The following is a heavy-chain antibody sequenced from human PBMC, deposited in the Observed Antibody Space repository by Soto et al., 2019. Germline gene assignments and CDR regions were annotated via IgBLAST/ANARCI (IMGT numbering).Heavy chain of an antibody. CDR3: ARGLTFGGVIVTKGGFDY. V-gene: IGHV1-18*01. CDR2: ISRYNGNT. CDR1: GYTFTNYG. D-gene: IGHD3-16*02. J-gene: IGHJ4*02. Sequence: QVQLVQSGAEVKKPGASVKVSCKASGYTFTNYGISWVRQAPGQGLEWMGRISRYNGNTNYEQKFQGRITMTTDTSTSTAYMELRSLRSDDTAVYYCARGLTFGGVIVTKGGFDYWGQGTLVTVSS.